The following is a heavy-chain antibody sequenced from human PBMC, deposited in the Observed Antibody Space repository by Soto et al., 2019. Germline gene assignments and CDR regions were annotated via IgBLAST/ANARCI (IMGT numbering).Heavy chain of an antibody. CDR3: ALYSNYENRFDP. J-gene: IGHJ5*02. Sequence: SETLSLTCTVSGGSISSGGYYWSWIRQHPGKGLEWIGYIYYSGSTYYNPSLKSRVTISVDTSKNQFSLKLSSVTAADTAVYYCALYSNYENRFDPWGQGTLVTVSS. D-gene: IGHD4-4*01. CDR1: GGSISSGGYY. CDR2: IYYSGST. V-gene: IGHV4-31*03.